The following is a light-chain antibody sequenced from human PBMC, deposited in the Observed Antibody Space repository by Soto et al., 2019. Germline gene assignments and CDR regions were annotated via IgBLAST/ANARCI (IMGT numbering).Light chain of an antibody. CDR2: DVS. CDR1: SSDVGGYNY. J-gene: IGLJ3*02. CDR3: AAWDDNLNGPL. V-gene: IGLV2-14*01. Sequence: QSALTQPASVSGSPGQSITISCTGTSSDVGGYNYVSWYQQHPGKAPKFMIYDVSNRPSGVSNRFSGSKSGNTASLTISGLQAEDEAEYYCAAWDDNLNGPLFGGGTQLTVL.